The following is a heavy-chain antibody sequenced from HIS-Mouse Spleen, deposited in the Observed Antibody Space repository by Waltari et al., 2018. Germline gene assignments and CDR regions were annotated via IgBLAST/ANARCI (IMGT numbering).Heavy chain of an antibody. Sequence: QLQLQESGPGLVKPSETLSLTCPVPGGSISSSRYYWGWNRRPPGKGLEWVGSIYYSGSTYYNPSLKSRVTISVDTSKNQFSLKLSSVTAADTAVYYCASRYSSSSQFGYWGQGTLVTVSS. CDR1: GGSISSSRYY. CDR2: IYYSGST. J-gene: IGHJ4*02. D-gene: IGHD6-6*01. V-gene: IGHV4-39*07. CDR3: ASRYSSSSQFGY.